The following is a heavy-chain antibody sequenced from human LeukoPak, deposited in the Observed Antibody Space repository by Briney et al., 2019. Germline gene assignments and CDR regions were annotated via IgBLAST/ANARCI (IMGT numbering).Heavy chain of an antibody. Sequence: GSLRLSCVASGFTFSSYAMSWVRQAPGKGLEWVSAISGSGGSTKHADSVKGRFTISRDNSKNTLHLQMNSLRAEDTAVYYCAKDGGYSYGYFDYWGQGTLVTVSS. V-gene: IGHV3-23*01. D-gene: IGHD5-18*01. J-gene: IGHJ4*02. CDR1: GFTFSSYA. CDR3: AKDGGYSYGYFDY. CDR2: ISGSGGST.